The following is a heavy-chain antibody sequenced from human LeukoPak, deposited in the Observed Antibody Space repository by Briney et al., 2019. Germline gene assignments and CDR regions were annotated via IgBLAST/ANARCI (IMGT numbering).Heavy chain of an antibody. CDR1: GGSISSGDYY. D-gene: IGHD4-17*01. CDR3: ASLHDYDDAFDI. J-gene: IGHJ3*02. Sequence: PSQTLSLTCTVSGGSISSGDYYWSWIRQPPGKGLEWIGYIYHSGSTYYNPSLKSRVTISVDRSKNQFSLKLSSVTAADTAVYYCASLHDYDDAFDIWGQGTMVTVSS. CDR2: IYHSGST. V-gene: IGHV4-30-2*02.